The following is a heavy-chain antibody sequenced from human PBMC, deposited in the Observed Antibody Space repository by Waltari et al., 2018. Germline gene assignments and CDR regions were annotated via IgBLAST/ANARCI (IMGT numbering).Heavy chain of an antibody. CDR1: GYSINSDSY. Sequence: QVQLQESGPGLVKSLETLSLTCTVSGYSINSDSYWGWIRQPPGKGLEWIGSIYHSGNTYYNLSLKSRVTLSLDTSKNQFSLSLSSVTAADTAVYYCVRGTYNQPSNWGQGTLVTVSS. J-gene: IGHJ4*02. D-gene: IGHD1-1*01. V-gene: IGHV4-38-2*02. CDR3: VRGTYNQPSN. CDR2: IYHSGNT.